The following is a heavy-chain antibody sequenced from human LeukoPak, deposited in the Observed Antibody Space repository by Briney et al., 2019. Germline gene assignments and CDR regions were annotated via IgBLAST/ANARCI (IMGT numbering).Heavy chain of an antibody. Sequence: SETLSLTCTVSGDSISTSNSYWGWIRQPPGKGLEWIGSIYYSGNTYYNPSLKSRVIISLDTSKNQFSLKLNSVNAADTAVYYCARGNTYYFDYWGPGTLVTVSS. CDR3: ARGNTYYFDY. J-gene: IGHJ4*02. CDR1: GDSISTSNSY. CDR2: IYYSGNT. V-gene: IGHV4-39*07.